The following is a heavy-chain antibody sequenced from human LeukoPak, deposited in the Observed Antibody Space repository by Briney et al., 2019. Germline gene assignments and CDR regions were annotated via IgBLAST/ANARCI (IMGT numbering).Heavy chain of an antibody. CDR3: ATDISGDYGLFSDY. D-gene: IGHD4-17*01. CDR2: IKQDGSEK. Sequence: GGSLRLTCAASGFTFSSYWMSWVRQAPGKGLEWVANIKQDGSEKYYVDSVKGRFTISRDNAKNSLYLQMNSLRAEDTAVYYCATDISGDYGLFSDYWGQGTLVTVSS. CDR1: GFTFSSYW. J-gene: IGHJ4*02. V-gene: IGHV3-7*01.